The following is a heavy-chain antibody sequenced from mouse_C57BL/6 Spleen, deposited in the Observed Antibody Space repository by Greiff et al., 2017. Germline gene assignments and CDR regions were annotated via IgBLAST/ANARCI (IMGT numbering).Heavy chain of an antibody. CDR2: IHPNSGST. CDR3: ARRPPPYYGSSYRYFDV. J-gene: IGHJ1*03. D-gene: IGHD1-1*01. V-gene: IGHV1-64*01. CDR1: GYTFTSYW. Sequence: VQLQQPGAELVKPGASVKLSCKASGYTFTSYWMHWVKQSPGQGLEWIGMIHPNSGSTNYNEKFKSKATLTVDKSSSTAYMQLSSLTSEDSAVYYCARRPPPYYGSSYRYFDVWGTGTTVTVSS.